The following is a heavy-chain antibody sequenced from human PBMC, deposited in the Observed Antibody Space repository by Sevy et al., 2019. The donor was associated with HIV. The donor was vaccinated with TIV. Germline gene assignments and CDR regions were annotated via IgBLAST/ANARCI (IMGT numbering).Heavy chain of an antibody. CDR2: ISSSSSYI. Sequence: GGSLRLSCAASGFTFSSYSMNWVRQAPWKGLEWVSSISSSSSYIYYADSVKGRFTISRDNAKNSLYLQMNSLRAEDTAVYYCARDPEGRFRKIYYFDYWGQGTLVTVSS. J-gene: IGHJ4*02. CDR1: GFTFSSYS. V-gene: IGHV3-21*01. CDR3: ARDPEGRFRKIYYFDY. D-gene: IGHD3-10*01.